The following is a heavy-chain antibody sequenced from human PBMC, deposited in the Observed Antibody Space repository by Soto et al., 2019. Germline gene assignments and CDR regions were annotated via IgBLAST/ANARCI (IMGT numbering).Heavy chain of an antibody. D-gene: IGHD6-19*01. Sequence: GGSLRLSCAASGFTFDDYAMHWVRQAPGKGLEWVSGISWNSGSIGYADSVKGRFTISRDNAKNSLYLQMNSLRAEDTALDYCAKGEQWLVLRPRPHAFDIWGQGTMVTVSS. CDR1: GFTFDDYA. V-gene: IGHV3-9*01. J-gene: IGHJ3*02. CDR3: AKGEQWLVLRPRPHAFDI. CDR2: ISWNSGSI.